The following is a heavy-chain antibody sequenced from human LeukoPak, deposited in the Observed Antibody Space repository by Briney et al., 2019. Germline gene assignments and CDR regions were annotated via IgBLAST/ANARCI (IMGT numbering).Heavy chain of an antibody. D-gene: IGHD2-2*01. CDR3: ASILVAEVDY. CDR1: GFTFRSYA. Sequence: GGSLRLSCAASGFTFRSYAMSWVRQAPGKGLEWVSAISGSGGSTYYADSVKGRFTISRDNAKNSLYLQMNSLRAEDTAVYYCASILVAEVDYWGQGTLVTISS. V-gene: IGHV3-23*01. CDR2: ISGSGGST. J-gene: IGHJ4*02.